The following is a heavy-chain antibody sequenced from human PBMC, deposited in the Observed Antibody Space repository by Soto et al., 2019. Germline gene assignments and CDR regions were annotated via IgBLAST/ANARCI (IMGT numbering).Heavy chain of an antibody. CDR2: IYSGGST. Sequence: EVQLVESGGGLVQPGGSLRLSCAASGFTVSSYYMSWVRQAPGKGLEWVSVIYSGGSTYYADSVKLRFTISRDNYKNTRYLQMTSLRAEDKAVYYGASDSPSSWFHGNNLFDPRGQGTLVTLSS. CDR3: ASDSPSSWFHGNNLFDP. V-gene: IGHV3-66*01. D-gene: IGHD6-13*01. CDR1: GFTVSSYY. J-gene: IGHJ5*02.